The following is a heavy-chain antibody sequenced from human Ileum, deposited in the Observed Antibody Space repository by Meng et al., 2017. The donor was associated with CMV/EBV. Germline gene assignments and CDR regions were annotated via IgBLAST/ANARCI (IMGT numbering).Heavy chain of an antibody. D-gene: IGHD3-22*01. V-gene: IGHV1-18*04. CDR2: ISVYSGKT. CDR1: GYTFASNI. CDR3: AIDRSGGYSLDY. J-gene: IGHJ4*02. Sequence: ASVKVSCKSSGYTFASNIINWVRQAPGQGLEWMGWISVYSGKTNDPHKFQGRLTMTTDTSTSTAYMKLRRLREDDTVDYYCAIDRSGGYSLDYWGQGTLVTVSS.